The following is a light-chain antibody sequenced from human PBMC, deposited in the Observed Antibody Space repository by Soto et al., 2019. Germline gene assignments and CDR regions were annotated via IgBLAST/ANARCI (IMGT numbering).Light chain of an antibody. J-gene: IGKJ4*01. Sequence: ELVLTQSPATLSLSPGERATLSCRASQSVSSYLAWSQQKPGQAPRLLIYDASNRATGIPARFSGSGSGTDFTLTISSLAPEDFAVYYCQQRSNWPPKLTCGGGTKVEIK. CDR3: QQRSNWPPKLT. CDR2: DAS. V-gene: IGKV3-11*01. CDR1: QSVSSY.